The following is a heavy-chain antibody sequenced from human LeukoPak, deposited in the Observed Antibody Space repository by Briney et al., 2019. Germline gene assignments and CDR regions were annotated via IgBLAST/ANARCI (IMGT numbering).Heavy chain of an antibody. CDR3: ARVVVVPAAIFYYSYYMDV. CDR2: IYTSGST. CDR1: GGSISSGSYY. D-gene: IGHD2-2*01. J-gene: IGHJ6*03. Sequence: SETLSLTCTVSGGSISSGSYYWSWIRQPAGKGLEWIGRIYTSGSTNYNPSLKSRVTISVDTSKNQFSLKLSSVTAADTAVYYCARVVVVPAAIFYYSYYMDVWGKGTTVTVSS. V-gene: IGHV4-61*02.